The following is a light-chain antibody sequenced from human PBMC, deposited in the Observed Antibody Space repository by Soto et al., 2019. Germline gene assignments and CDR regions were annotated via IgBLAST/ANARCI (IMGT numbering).Light chain of an antibody. V-gene: IGLV1-40*01. Sequence: QSVLTQPPSVSGAPGQRVTISCTGSSSNIGAGYDVHWYQQLPGTAPKLLIYGNSNRPSGVPDRFSGSKSGTSASLAITGLQAEDEADYYSQSYDSLLSALFGGGTQLSV. CDR2: GNS. CDR3: QSYDSLLSAL. CDR1: SSNIGAGYD. J-gene: IGLJ2*01.